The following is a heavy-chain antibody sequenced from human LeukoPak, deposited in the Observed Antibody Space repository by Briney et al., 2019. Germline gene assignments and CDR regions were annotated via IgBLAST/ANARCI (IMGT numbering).Heavy chain of an antibody. CDR1: GGAISSGDYC. Sequence: SSETLSLTCTVSGGAISSGDYCWSWIRQPPGKGLEWIGYSYYSGNTYYNPSLKSRVTISMDTSKNQFSLKLNSMTAADTAVYYCATAPYEYIWGTYRTNWFDPWGQGTLVTVSS. J-gene: IGHJ5*02. CDR2: SYYSGNT. V-gene: IGHV4-30-4*01. D-gene: IGHD3-16*02. CDR3: ATAPYEYIWGTYRTNWFDP.